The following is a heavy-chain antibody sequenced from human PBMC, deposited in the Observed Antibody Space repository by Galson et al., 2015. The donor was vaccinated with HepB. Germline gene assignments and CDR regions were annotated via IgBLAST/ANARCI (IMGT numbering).Heavy chain of an antibody. Sequence: SLRLSCAASGFTFSSYDMHWVRQATGKGLEWVSAIGTAGDAYYPGSVKGRFTISRENAKNSLYLQMYSLRAGDTAVYYCARSEPTVTTGWYFDLWGRGTLVTVSS. V-gene: IGHV3-13*04. CDR2: IGTAGDA. J-gene: IGHJ2*01. D-gene: IGHD4-17*01. CDR3: ARSEPTVTTGWYFDL. CDR1: GFTFSSYD.